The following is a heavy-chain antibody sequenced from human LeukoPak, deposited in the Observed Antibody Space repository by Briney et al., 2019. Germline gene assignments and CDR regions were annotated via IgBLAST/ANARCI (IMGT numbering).Heavy chain of an antibody. J-gene: IGHJ4*02. CDR3: ARADSSSWKD. CDR2: LYYSGST. Sequence: SETLSLTCTVSGGSISSSSYYWGWIRQPPGKGLEWIGSLYYSGSTYYNPSLKSRVTISVDTSKNQFSLDLSSVTAADTAVYYCARADSSSWKDWGQGTLVTVSS. D-gene: IGHD6-13*01. CDR1: GGSISSSSYY. V-gene: IGHV4-39*01.